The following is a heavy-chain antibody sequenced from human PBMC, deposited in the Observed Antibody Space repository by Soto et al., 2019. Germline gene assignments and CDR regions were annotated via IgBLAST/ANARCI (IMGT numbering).Heavy chain of an antibody. V-gene: IGHV1-46*03. CDR2: INPSGGST. D-gene: IGHD5-18*01. CDR3: VRDGAATDTGFDY. CDR1: GNTFTSCC. Sequence: GASVKVSCKASGNTFTSCCMYWVRQAPGQGLEWMGKINPSGGSTTYAQKFQGRVTMTRDTPASTVYMELSSLTSEDTAVYYCVRDGAATDTGFDYWGLGTLVTVS. J-gene: IGHJ4*02.